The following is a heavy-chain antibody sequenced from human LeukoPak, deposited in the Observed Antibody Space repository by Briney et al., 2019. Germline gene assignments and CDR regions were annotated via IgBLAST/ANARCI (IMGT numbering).Heavy chain of an antibody. CDR2: IIPIFGTA. V-gene: IGHV1-69*05. Sequence: GASVKVSCKASRDTFSSYAISWVRQAPGQWLEWMGRIIPIFGTANYAQKFQGRVTITTDESTSTAYMELSSLRSEDTAVYYCARGEFGIDYWGQGTLVTVSS. D-gene: IGHD3-10*01. CDR3: ARGEFGIDY. CDR1: RDTFSSYA. J-gene: IGHJ4*02.